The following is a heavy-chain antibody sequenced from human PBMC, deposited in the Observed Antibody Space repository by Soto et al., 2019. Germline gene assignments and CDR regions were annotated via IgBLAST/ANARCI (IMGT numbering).Heavy chain of an antibody. D-gene: IGHD3-10*01. V-gene: IGHV4-39*01. CDR3: ARLPGSGSYPGGVYFDY. CDR1: GGSISSSSYY. J-gene: IGHJ4*02. Sequence: PSETLSLTCTVSGGSISSSSYYWGWIRQPPGKGLEWIGSIYYSGSTYYNPSLKSRVTISVDTSKNQFSLKLSSVTAADTAVYYCARLPGSGSYPGGVYFDYWGQGTLVTVSS. CDR2: IYYSGST.